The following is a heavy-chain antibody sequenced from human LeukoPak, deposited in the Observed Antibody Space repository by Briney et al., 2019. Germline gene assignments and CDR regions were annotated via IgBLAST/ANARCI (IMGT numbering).Heavy chain of an antibody. J-gene: IGHJ5*02. CDR3: ASGPNWFDP. V-gene: IGHV4-61*10. CDR1: GGSISSGSYY. CDR2: IYYSGST. Sequence: PSETLSLTCTVSGGSISSGSYYWSWIRQPAGKGLEWIGYIYYSGSTNYNPSLKSRVTISVDTSKNQFSLKLSSVTAADTAVYYCASGPNWFDPWGQGTLVTVSS.